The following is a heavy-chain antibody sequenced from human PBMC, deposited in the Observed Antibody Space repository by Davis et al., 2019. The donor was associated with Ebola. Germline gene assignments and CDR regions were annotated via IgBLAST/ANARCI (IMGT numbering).Heavy chain of an antibody. D-gene: IGHD2-2*02. CDR2: IYYSGST. J-gene: IGHJ3*02. Sequence: PLETLSLTCTVSGGSISSGGYYWSWIRQPPGKGLEWIGYIYYSGSTNYNPSLKSRVTISVDTSKNQFSLKLSSVTAADTAVYYCAQTAAIEGDEAFDIWGQGTMVTVSS. V-gene: IGHV4-61*08. CDR3: AQTAAIEGDEAFDI. CDR1: GGSISSGGYY.